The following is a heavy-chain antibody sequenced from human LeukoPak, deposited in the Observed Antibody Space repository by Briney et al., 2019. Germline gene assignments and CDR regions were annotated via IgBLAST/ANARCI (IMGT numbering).Heavy chain of an antibody. J-gene: IGHJ5*02. CDR2: IYSGGST. D-gene: IGHD1-14*01. Sequence: GGSLRLSCAASGFTVNSNYMSWVCQAPGKGLEWVSIIYSGGSTYYADSMKGRFTISRDNSKNTLYLQMNSLKDEDTAVYYCARDRVGTGRALLDLWGQGTLVTVSS. CDR3: ARDRVGTGRALLDL. CDR1: GFTVNSNY. V-gene: IGHV3-53*01.